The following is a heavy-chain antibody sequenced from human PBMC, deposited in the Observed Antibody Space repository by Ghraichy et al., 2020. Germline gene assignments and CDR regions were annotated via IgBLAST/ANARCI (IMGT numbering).Heavy chain of an antibody. V-gene: IGHV3-9*01. CDR3: AKGYSSSWSDPFGF. CDR1: GFTFDDYA. CDR2: ISWNSGSI. D-gene: IGHD6-13*01. Sequence: GGSLRLSCAASGFTFDDYAMHWVRQAPGKGLEWVSGISWNSGSIGYADSVKGRFTISRDNAKNSLYLQMNSLRAEDTALYYCAKGYSSSWSDPFGFWGQGTLVTVSS. J-gene: IGHJ4*02.